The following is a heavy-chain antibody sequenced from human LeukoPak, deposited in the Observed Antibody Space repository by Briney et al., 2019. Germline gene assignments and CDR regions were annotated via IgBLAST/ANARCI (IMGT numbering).Heavy chain of an antibody. Sequence: GGSLSLSCAASGFTFSSYTMTWVRQAPGIGLEWVSAIGGSIDNTYYADSVKGRFTISRDNSKNTLYLQMNSLRAEDTAVYYCAKDRRITMVRGVTTAFDPWGQGTLVTVSS. D-gene: IGHD3-10*01. CDR3: AKDRRITMVRGVTTAFDP. CDR1: GFTFSSYT. J-gene: IGHJ5*02. V-gene: IGHV3-23*01. CDR2: IGGSIDNT.